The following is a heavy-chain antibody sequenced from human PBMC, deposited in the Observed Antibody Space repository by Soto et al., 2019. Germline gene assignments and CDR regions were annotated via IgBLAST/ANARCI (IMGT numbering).Heavy chain of an antibody. D-gene: IGHD1-1*01. CDR2: IYWDDDK. CDR1: GFSLDTTGVA. CDR3: AHLDQYTTGMFDF. J-gene: IGHJ4*02. V-gene: IGHV2-5*02. Sequence: SGPTLVNPTQTLTLTCTFSGFSLDTTGVALGWLRQPPGKALEWLAVIYWDDDKRYNTSLSSRLTITKDTSKNQVALTMTRMDPVDTATYYCAHLDQYTTGMFDFWGQGALVTVSS.